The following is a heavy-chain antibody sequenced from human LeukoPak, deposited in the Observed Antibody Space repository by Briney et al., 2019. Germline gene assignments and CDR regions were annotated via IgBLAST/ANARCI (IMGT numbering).Heavy chain of an antibody. J-gene: IGHJ4*02. CDR1: GFTFSSYS. Sequence: GGSLRLSCAASGFTFSSYSMNWVRQAPGKGLEWVSSISSSSSYVYYADSVKGRFTISRDNAKNSLYPQMNSLRAEDTAVYYCARAQVVPEFDYWGQGTLVTVSS. CDR3: ARAQVVPEFDY. V-gene: IGHV3-21*01. CDR2: ISSSSSYV. D-gene: IGHD2-2*01.